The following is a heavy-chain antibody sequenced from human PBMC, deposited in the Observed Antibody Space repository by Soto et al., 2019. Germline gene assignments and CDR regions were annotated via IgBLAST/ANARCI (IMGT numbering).Heavy chain of an antibody. CDR1: GFTLSSYA. D-gene: IGHD3-10*01. Sequence: PGGSLRLSCSASGFTLSSYAMHWVRQAPGKGLEYVSAISSNGGSTYYADSVKGRFTISRDNSKNTLYLQMSSLRAEDTAVYYCVKDRRNVLLWFGELLDYWGQGTLVTVSS. CDR3: VKDRRNVLLWFGELLDY. J-gene: IGHJ4*02. CDR2: ISSNGGST. V-gene: IGHV3-64D*06.